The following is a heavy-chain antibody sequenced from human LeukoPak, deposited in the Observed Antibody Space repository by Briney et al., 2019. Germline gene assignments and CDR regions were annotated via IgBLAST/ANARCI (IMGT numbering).Heavy chain of an antibody. CDR2: IRYDGSNK. J-gene: IGHJ4*02. D-gene: IGHD3-10*01. CDR3: AKDYGLLWFGELRESPGY. V-gene: IGHV3-30*02. Sequence: SGGSLRLSCAASGFTFSSYGMHWVRQAPGKGLEWVAFIRYDGSNKYYADSVKGRFTISRDNSKNTLYLQMNSLRAEDTAVYYCAKDYGLLWFGELRESPGYWGQGTLVTVSS. CDR1: GFTFSSYG.